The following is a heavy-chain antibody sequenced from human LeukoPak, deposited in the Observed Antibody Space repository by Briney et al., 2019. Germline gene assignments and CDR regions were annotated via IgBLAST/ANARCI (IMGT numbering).Heavy chain of an antibody. V-gene: IGHV4-59*01. CDR2: IYYSGST. Sequence: SETLSLACTVSGGSISSYYWSWIRQPPGKGLEWIGYIYYSGSTNYNPSLKSRVTISVDTSKNQFSLKLSSVTAADTAVYYCARIAVAGTDFDYWGQGTLVTVSS. D-gene: IGHD6-19*01. CDR1: GGSISSYY. CDR3: ARIAVAGTDFDY. J-gene: IGHJ4*02.